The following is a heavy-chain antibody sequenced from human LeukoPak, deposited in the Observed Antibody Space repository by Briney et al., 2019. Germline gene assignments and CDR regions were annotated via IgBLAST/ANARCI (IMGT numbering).Heavy chain of an antibody. D-gene: IGHD6-13*01. J-gene: IGHJ4*02. V-gene: IGHV3-33*01. CDR1: GFTFSSYG. CDR2: IWYDGSNK. Sequence: SGRSLRLSCAASGFTFSSYGMHWVRQAPGKGLEWVAVIWYDGSNKYYADSVKGRFTISRDNSKNTLYLQMNSLRAEDTAVYYCARDQSDIAAAGTFDYWGQGTLVTVSS. CDR3: ARDQSDIAAAGTFDY.